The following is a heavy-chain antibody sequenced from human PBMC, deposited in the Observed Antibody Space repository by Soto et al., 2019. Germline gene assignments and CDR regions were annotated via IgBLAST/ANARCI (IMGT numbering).Heavy chain of an antibody. CDR1: GFTFSDYS. CDR2: ISSSSTYI. J-gene: IGHJ4*02. D-gene: IGHD1-1*01. Sequence: LRLSCAVSGFTFSDYSMNWVRQAPGKGLEWVSSISSSSTYIYSADSVKGRFTISRDDAKKSLFLQMNSLRAEDTAVYYCARVFHHNLVEIYFDYWGRGTLVTVSS. V-gene: IGHV3-21*01. CDR3: ARVFHHNLVEIYFDY.